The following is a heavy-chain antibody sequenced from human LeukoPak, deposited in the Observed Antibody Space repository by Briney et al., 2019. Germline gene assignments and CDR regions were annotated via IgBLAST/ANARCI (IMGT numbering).Heavy chain of an antibody. CDR1: GGSISSHY. J-gene: IGHJ3*02. V-gene: IGHV4-59*11. CDR3: ARESPEDAFDI. Sequence: PSETLSLTCTVSGGSISSHYWSWIRQPPGKGLEWIGYIYFNGSTYYNPSLKSRVTISVDTSKNQFSLKLSSVTAADTALYYCARESPEDAFDIWGQGAMVTVSS. CDR2: IYFNGST.